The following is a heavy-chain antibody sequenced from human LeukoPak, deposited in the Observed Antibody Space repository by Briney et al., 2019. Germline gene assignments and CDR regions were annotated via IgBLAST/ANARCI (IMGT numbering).Heavy chain of an antibody. CDR2: IKSKTDGGTT. Sequence: GGSLRLSCAASGFTFSSYSMSWVRQAPGKGLEWVGRIKSKTDGGTTDYAAPVKGRFTISRDDSKNTLYLQMNSLKTEDTAVYYCTTARDTAMVIYYYYYMDVWGKGTTVTISS. CDR3: TTARDTAMVIYYYYYMDV. V-gene: IGHV3-15*01. J-gene: IGHJ6*03. D-gene: IGHD5-18*01. CDR1: GFTFSSYS.